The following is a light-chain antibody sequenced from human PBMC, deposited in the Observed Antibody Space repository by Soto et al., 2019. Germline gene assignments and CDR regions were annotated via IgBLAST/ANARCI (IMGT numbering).Light chain of an antibody. CDR3: QQYDNWPPWT. CDR2: GAS. Sequence: EIVMTQSPGTLSVSPGEGATLSCRASQSVGSNLAWYQQKPGQAPRLLIYGASTRATAIPARFSGSGSDTEFTLTISSLQSEDFAVYYCQQYDNWPPWTFGQGTKVDIK. V-gene: IGKV3-15*01. CDR1: QSVGSN. J-gene: IGKJ1*01.